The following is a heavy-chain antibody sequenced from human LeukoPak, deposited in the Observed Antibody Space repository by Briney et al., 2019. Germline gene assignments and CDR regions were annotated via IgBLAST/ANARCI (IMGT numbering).Heavy chain of an antibody. Sequence: ASVKVSCKASGYTFTSYYMHWVRLAPGEGLEWMGRINPNSGDPNYAQKFQGRVTMTRGTSISTVYMELSRLKSDDTAVFYCARGLPGGFDPWGQGTLVTVSS. CDR2: INPNSGDP. V-gene: IGHV1-2*06. D-gene: IGHD2-2*01. CDR3: ARGLPGGFDP. CDR1: GYTFTSYY. J-gene: IGHJ5*02.